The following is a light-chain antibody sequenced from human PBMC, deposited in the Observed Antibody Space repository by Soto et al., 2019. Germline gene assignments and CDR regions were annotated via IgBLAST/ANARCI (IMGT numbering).Light chain of an antibody. CDR1: QSVSSIY. CDR2: GAS. Sequence: EIVLTQSPGTLSLPPGERATLSCRASQSVSSIYLAWYQQKPGQAPRLLVYGASSRATGVPDRFSGSGSGTDFTLTISGLEPEDFAVYFCHQYRSSPQTFGQGTNVDIK. CDR3: HQYRSSPQT. V-gene: IGKV3-20*01. J-gene: IGKJ1*01.